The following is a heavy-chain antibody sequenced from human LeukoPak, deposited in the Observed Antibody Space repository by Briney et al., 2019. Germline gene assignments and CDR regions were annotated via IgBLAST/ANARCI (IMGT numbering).Heavy chain of an antibody. CDR2: INPNSGGT. V-gene: IGHV1-2*02. D-gene: IGHD4-17*01. Sequence: ASVKVSCRSSGYMFTSHGIHWLRQAPGQGLEWMGWINPNSGGTNYAQKFQGRVTMTRDTSISTAYMELSRLRSDDTAVYYCAREGGYGEFFDYWGQGTLVTVSS. J-gene: IGHJ4*02. CDR3: AREGGYGEFFDY. CDR1: GYMFTSHG.